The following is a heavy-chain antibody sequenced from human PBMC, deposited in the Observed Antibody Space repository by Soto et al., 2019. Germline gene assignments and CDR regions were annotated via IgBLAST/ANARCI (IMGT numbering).Heavy chain of an antibody. D-gene: IGHD6-6*01. J-gene: IGHJ4*02. CDR3: ARVLGSSILFSDY. CDR2: IYYSGST. V-gene: IGHV4-31*03. Sequence: QVQLQESGPGLVKPSQTLSLTCTVSGGSISSGGYYCSWIRQHPGKGLEWIGYIYYSGSTYYNPALKSRVNIPVDTSKNQFSLKLSSVTAADTAVYYCARVLGSSILFSDYWGQGTLVTVSS. CDR1: GGSISSGGYY.